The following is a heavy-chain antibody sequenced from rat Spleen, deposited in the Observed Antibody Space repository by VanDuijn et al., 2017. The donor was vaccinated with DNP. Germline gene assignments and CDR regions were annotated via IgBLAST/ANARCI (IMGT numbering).Heavy chain of an antibody. CDR2: VNTGGGIT. CDR1: GFTVSDYN. J-gene: IGHJ3*01. Sequence: EVQLVESGGGLVQPGRSLKLSCAASGFTVSDYNMAWVRQAPSKGLEWVASVNTGGGITYYRDSVKGRFIVSRDNAKSTLNLQMDSLRSEDTVPYYCVRRGGKGRFSHWGQGTLVTVSS. V-gene: IGHV5S23*01. CDR3: VRRGGKGRFSH.